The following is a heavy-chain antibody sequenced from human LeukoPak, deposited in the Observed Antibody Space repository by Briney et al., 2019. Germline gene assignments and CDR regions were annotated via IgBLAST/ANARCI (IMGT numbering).Heavy chain of an antibody. D-gene: IGHD3-22*01. CDR1: GFTFSSYA. CDR3: AKGATYYYDSSGYG. CDR2: ISGSGGST. J-gene: IGHJ4*02. Sequence: PGGSLGLSCAASGFTFSSYAMSWVRQAPGKGLEWVSAISGSGGSTYYADSVKGRFTISRDNSKNTLYLQMNSLRAEDTAVYYCAKGATYYYDSSGYGWGQGTLVTVSS. V-gene: IGHV3-23*01.